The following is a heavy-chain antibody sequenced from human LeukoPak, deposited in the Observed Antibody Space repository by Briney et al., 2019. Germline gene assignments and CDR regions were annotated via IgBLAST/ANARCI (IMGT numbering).Heavy chain of an antibody. CDR3: AKDPIAVAGNNYYRMDV. J-gene: IGHJ6*02. CDR2: ISGSGGST. V-gene: IGHV3-23*01. CDR1: GFTFSTYP. Sequence: GGSLRLSCAASGFTFSTYPMSWVRQAPGKGLEWVSVISGSGGSTYYADSVKGRFTISRDNSKNTLYLQMNSLRAEDTAVYYCAKDPIAVAGNNYYRMDVWGQGTTVSVSS. D-gene: IGHD6-19*01.